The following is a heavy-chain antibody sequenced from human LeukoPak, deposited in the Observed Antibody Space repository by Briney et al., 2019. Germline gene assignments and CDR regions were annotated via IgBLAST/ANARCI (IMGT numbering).Heavy chain of an antibody. V-gene: IGHV3-21*01. CDR2: ISSSSSYI. CDR1: GFILRNNW. D-gene: IGHD1-26*01. CDR3: AREGRGSYYFDY. Sequence: GGSLRLSCAASGFILRNNWMNWVRQAPGKGLEWVSSISSSSSYIYYADSVKGRFTISRDNAKNSLYLQMNSLRAEDTAVYYCAREGRGSYYFDYWGQGTLVTVSS. J-gene: IGHJ4*02.